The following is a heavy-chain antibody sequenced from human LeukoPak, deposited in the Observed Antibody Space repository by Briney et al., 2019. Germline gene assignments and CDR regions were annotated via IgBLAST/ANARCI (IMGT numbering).Heavy chain of an antibody. V-gene: IGHV3-23*01. Sequence: GGSLRLSCAASGFTFSSYAMSWVRQAPGKGLEWVSAISGSGGSTYYADSVKGRFTISRDNSKDTLYLQMNSLRAEDTAVYYCAKEGYDSSGYYPPNFDYWGQGTLVTVSS. CDR3: AKEGYDSSGYYPPNFDY. CDR1: GFTFSSYA. D-gene: IGHD3-22*01. CDR2: ISGSGGST. J-gene: IGHJ4*02.